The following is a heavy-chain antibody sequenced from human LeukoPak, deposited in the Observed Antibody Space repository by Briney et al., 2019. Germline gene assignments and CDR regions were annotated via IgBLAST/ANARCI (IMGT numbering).Heavy chain of an antibody. CDR1: GYTFISYG. CDR2: ISAYNGNT. J-gene: IGHJ6*03. Sequence: GASVKVSCKASGYTFISYGISWVRQAPGQGLEWMGWISAYNGNTNYAQKLQGRVTMTTDTSTSTAYMELRSLRSDGTAVYYCARVSNNQCCTIYYYYYYMDVWGKGTTVTISS. D-gene: IGHD3-9*01. V-gene: IGHV1-18*01. CDR3: ARVSNNQCCTIYYYYYYMDV.